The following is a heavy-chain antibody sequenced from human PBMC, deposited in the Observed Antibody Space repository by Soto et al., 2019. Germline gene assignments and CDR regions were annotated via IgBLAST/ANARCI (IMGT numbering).Heavy chain of an antibody. Sequence: ALSLTSTVSGASVSTGVYYWTWIRQHPGKGLEWIGYIDNTGSASYNPSLTGRVDISVDTSKNQFSFNLQSLTAADTAFYYCAGAVGYFDVRLYRTSYHDQWGQGILVTVSS. CDR2: IDNTGSA. J-gene: IGHJ4*02. CDR3: AGAVGYFDVRLYRTSYHDQ. V-gene: IGHV4-31*03. CDR1: GASVSTGVYY. D-gene: IGHD3-22*01.